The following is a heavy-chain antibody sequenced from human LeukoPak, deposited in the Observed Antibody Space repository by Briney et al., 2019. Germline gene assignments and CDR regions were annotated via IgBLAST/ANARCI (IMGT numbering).Heavy chain of an antibody. Sequence: ASVKVSCKASGYTFTIYYMHWVRQAPGQGLEWMGIINPSGGSTSYAQKFQGRVTMTRDTSTSTVYMELSSLRSEDTAVYYCARGPITMIVVALNPNLDYWGQGTLVTVSS. CDR3: ARGPITMIVVALNPNLDY. D-gene: IGHD3-22*01. CDR1: GYTFTIYY. J-gene: IGHJ4*02. V-gene: IGHV1-46*01. CDR2: INPSGGST.